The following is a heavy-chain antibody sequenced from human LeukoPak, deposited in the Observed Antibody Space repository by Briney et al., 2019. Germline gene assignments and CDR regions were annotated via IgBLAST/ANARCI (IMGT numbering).Heavy chain of an antibody. CDR2: INPNSGGT. CDR1: GYTFTGYY. V-gene: IGHV1-2*06. CDR3: AKAPVVVPDGPLYYFDY. D-gene: IGHD2-2*01. J-gene: IGHJ4*02. Sequence: ASVKVSCKASGYTFTGYYMHWVRQAPGQGLEWMGRINPNSGGTNYAQKFQGRVTMTRDTSISTAYMELSRLRSDDTAVYYCAKAPVVVPDGPLYYFDYWGQGTLVTVSS.